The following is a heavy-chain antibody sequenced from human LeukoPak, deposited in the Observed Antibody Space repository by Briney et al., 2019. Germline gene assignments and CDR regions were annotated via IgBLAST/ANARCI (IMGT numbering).Heavy chain of an antibody. CDR1: GYTFTSYD. V-gene: IGHV1-8*01. Sequence: ASVKVSCKASGYTFTSYDINWVRQATGQGLESMGWMNPNSGNTGYAQKFQGRVTMTRNTSISTAYMELSSLKASDTAIYYCARHSIVGATGSYYDYWGQGTLVTVSS. CDR2: MNPNSGNT. CDR3: ARHSIVGATGSYYDY. D-gene: IGHD1-26*01. J-gene: IGHJ4*02.